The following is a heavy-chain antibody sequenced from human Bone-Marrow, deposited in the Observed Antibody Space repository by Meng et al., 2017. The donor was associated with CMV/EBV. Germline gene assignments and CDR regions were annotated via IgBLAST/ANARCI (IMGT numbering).Heavy chain of an antibody. Sequence: GESLKISCAASGLTFSNYAMNWVRQAPGKGLEWVSSITRYDTYLNYIDSVRGRFTISRDNAKNILYLQMNSLKAEVTAVYFCARKSDRSGLVILDYWGQGTLVTVSS. CDR2: ITRYDTYL. D-gene: IGHD3-22*01. CDR3: ARKSDRSGLVILDY. CDR1: GLTFSNYA. V-gene: IGHV3-21*01. J-gene: IGHJ4*02.